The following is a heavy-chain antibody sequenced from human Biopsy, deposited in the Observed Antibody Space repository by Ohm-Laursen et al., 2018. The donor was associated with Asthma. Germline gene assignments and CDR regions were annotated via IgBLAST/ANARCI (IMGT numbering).Heavy chain of an antibody. J-gene: IGHJ6*02. CDR3: ARAVDYSHYYGIDV. V-gene: IGHV1-18*01. CDR1: GYTFNSAG. CDR2: ISVYIGNT. Sequence: SVKVSCKTSGYTFNSAGITWVRQAPGQGLEWMGWISVYIGNTKVAQKLQDRVTMITDTSTSTAYMELRNLRSDDTAVYFCARAVDYSHYYGIDVWGQGTTVTVS. D-gene: IGHD3-10*01.